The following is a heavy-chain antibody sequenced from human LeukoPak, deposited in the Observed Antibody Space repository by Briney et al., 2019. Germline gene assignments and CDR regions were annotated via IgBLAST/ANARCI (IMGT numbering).Heavy chain of an antibody. CDR3: ASTPPPDILVVPAATYYMDV. Sequence: SSVKVSCKASGGTFSSYAISWVRQAPGQGLEWMGGIIPIFGTENYAQKFQGRVTITADESTSTAYMKLSSLRSEDTAVYYCASTPPPDILVVPAATYYMDVWGKGTTVTVSS. D-gene: IGHD2-2*01. CDR1: GGTFSSYA. V-gene: IGHV1-69*01. CDR2: IIPIFGTE. J-gene: IGHJ6*03.